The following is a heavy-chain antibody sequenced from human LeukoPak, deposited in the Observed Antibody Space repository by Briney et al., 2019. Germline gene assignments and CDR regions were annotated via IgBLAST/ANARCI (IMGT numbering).Heavy chain of an antibody. J-gene: IGHJ4*02. CDR3: ARVGRPGLAQQIYYFDY. CDR1: GGSISSGSYY. V-gene: IGHV4-39*07. D-gene: IGHD6-19*01. CDR2: IYYSGST. Sequence: SETLSLTCTVSGGSISSGSYYRGWIRQPPGKGLEWIGSIYYSGSTYYNPSLKSRVTISVDTSKNQFSLKLSSVTAADTAVYYCARVGRPGLAQQIYYFDYWGQGTLVTVSS.